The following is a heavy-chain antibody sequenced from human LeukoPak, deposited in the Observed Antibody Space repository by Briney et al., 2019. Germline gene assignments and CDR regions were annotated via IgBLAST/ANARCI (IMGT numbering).Heavy chain of an antibody. CDR1: GDSITSGSSY. J-gene: IGHJ3*01. CDR2: IYTTGST. D-gene: IGHD2-15*01. V-gene: IGHV4-61*02. CDR3: ARVTGSVAAFV. Sequence: SQTLSLTCTVSGDSITSGSSYWSRIRQPAGKGPEWIGRIYTTGSTNYNPFLKSRVTISADTSKNQFSLKLTSVTAADTAVYYCARVTGSVAAFVWGQGTRVTVSS.